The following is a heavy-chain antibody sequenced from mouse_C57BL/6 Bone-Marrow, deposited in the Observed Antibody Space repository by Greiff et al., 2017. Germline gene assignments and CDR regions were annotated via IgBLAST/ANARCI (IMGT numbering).Heavy chain of an antibody. CDR2: IYPGSGST. D-gene: IGHD1-1*01. V-gene: IGHV1-55*01. J-gene: IGHJ1*03. CDR1: GYTFTSYW. CDR3: ARDTTVVHWYFDV. Sequence: VQLQQPGAELVKTGASVKMSCKASGYTFTSYWITWVKQRPGQGLEWIGDIYPGSGSTNYNEKFKSKATLTVDTSSSTAYMQLSSLTSEDSAVYYCARDTTVVHWYFDVWGTGTTVTVSS.